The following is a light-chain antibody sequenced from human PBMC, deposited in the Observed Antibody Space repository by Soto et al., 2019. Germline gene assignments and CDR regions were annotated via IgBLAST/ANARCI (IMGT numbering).Light chain of an antibody. Sequence: DIQMTQSPSSLSASVGDRVTITCRASQSISSYLNWYQHKPGKAPNLLIYAATTLQSGVPSRFSGSGSGTDFTLTISSLEPEDFAVYYCQQRSNWPPSLTFGGGTKVDIK. CDR3: QQRSNWPPSLT. V-gene: IGKV1-39*01. J-gene: IGKJ4*01. CDR2: AAT. CDR1: QSISSY.